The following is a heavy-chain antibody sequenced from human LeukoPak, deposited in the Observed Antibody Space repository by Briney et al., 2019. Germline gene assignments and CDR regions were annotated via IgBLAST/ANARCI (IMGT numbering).Heavy chain of an antibody. CDR3: AKDSSDYYFDY. CDR1: GFTVSSNY. V-gene: IGHV3-66*02. D-gene: IGHD3-22*01. CDR2: IYSDGST. Sequence: PGGSLRLSCAVSGFTVSSNYMSWVRQAPGKGLEWVSVIYSDGSTYYADSVKGRFTISRDNSKNTLYVQMNSLRADDTAVYYCAKDSSDYYFDYWGQGTLVTVSS. J-gene: IGHJ4*02.